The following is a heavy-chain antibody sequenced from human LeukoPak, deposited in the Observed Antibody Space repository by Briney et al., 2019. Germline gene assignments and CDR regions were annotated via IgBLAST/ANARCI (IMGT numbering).Heavy chain of an antibody. Sequence: KPSETLSLTCTGSGGSISSYYWSWIRQPPGKGLEWIGYIYYSGSTNYTPSLKRRVTISVDTSKHQFSLKLSSVTAADTAVYYCATLYDSSGYYCLPGAFDIWGQGTMVTVSS. CDR1: GGSISSYY. V-gene: IGHV4-59*01. CDR3: ATLYDSSGYYCLPGAFDI. CDR2: IYYSGST. D-gene: IGHD3-22*01. J-gene: IGHJ3*02.